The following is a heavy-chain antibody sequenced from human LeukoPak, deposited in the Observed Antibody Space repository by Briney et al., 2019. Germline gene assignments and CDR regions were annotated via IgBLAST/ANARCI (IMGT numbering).Heavy chain of an antibody. CDR2: IHDSQST. J-gene: IGHJ4*02. CDR1: GGSISSFY. Sequence: SETLSLICTVSGGSISSFYWSWIRQPPGRGLEWIGYIHDSQSTKYNPSLNSRVTMSVDTSKNQFSLKLRSVTAADTAVYYCARNARYYYDTTGYYSPFDYWGQGILVTVSS. V-gene: IGHV4-59*01. CDR3: ARNARYYYDTTGYYSPFDY. D-gene: IGHD3-22*01.